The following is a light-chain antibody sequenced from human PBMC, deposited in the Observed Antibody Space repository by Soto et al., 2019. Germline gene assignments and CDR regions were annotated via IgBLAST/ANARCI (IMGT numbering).Light chain of an antibody. CDR1: SDHSSFA. Sequence: QTVVTQSPSASASLGASVKLTCTLSSDHSSFAIAWHQQQPAKGPRYLMKVNSDGSHTKGDGIPDRFSGSSSGTERYLIISNLQSEDEADYYCQTWATGIRVFGGGTKLTVL. CDR3: QTWATGIRV. J-gene: IGLJ3*02. CDR2: VNSDGSH. V-gene: IGLV4-69*01.